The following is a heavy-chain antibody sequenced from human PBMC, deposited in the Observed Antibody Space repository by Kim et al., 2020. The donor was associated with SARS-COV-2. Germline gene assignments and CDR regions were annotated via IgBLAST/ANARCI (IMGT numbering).Heavy chain of an antibody. J-gene: IGHJ6*02. CDR2: IIPIFGTA. D-gene: IGHD6-13*01. CDR1: GGTFSSYA. V-gene: IGHV1-69*13. CDR3: ARPATSSWTDYYYYGMDV. Sequence: SVKVSCKASGGTFSSYAISWVRQAPGQGLEWMGGIIPIFGTANYAQKFQGRVTITADESTSTAYMELSSLRSEDTAVYYCARPATSSWTDYYYYGMDVWGQGTTVTVSS.